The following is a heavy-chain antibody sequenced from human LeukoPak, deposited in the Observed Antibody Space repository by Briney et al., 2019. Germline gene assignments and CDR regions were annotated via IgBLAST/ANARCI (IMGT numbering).Heavy chain of an antibody. D-gene: IGHD2-2*01. V-gene: IGHV4-38-2*01. J-gene: IGHJ4*02. Sequence: SETLSLTCAVSGYSISSGYYWGWMRQPPGKGLEWIGSIYHSGSTYYNPSLKSRVTISVDTSKNQFSLKLSSVTAADTAVYYCARKTPGTSGFDYWGQGTLVTVSS. CDR3: ARKTPGTSGFDY. CDR2: IYHSGST. CDR1: GYSISSGYY.